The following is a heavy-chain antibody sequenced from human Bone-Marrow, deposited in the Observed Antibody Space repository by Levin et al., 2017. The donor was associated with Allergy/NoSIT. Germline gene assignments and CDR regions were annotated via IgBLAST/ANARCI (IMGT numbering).Heavy chain of an antibody. CDR1: GGTISTNSYY. Sequence: SETLSLTCTVSGGTISTNSYYWAWIRQPPGKGLEWIGSIYYSGSTYYNPSLRSRVTLSVDTSKNQFSLKLNSVTAADTAVYYCSSYSQPRGYFYGMDVWGQGTTVTVSS. CDR2: IYYSGST. V-gene: IGHV4-39*07. D-gene: IGHD6-13*01. J-gene: IGHJ6*02. CDR3: SSYSQPRGYFYGMDV.